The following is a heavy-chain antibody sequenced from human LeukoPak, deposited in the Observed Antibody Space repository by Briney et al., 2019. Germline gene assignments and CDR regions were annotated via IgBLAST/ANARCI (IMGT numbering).Heavy chain of an antibody. J-gene: IGHJ4*02. CDR3: ARGKRGPDY. CDR2: ISWNSGSI. D-gene: IGHD1-26*01. CDR1: GFTFDDYA. Sequence: GGSLRLSCAASGFTFDDYAMHWVRQAPGKGLEWVSGISWNSGSIGYADSVKGRFTISRDNAKNSLYLQMNSLRAEDTAVYYCARGKRGPDYWGQGTLVTVSS. V-gene: IGHV3-9*01.